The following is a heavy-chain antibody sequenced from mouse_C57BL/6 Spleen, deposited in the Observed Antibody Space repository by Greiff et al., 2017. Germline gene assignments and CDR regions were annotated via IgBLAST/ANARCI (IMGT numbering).Heavy chain of an antibody. J-gene: IGHJ4*01. CDR2: IWGGGST. D-gene: IGHD3-1*01. V-gene: IGHV2-9*01. Sequence: VMLVESGPGLVAPSPSLSITCTVSGFSLTSYGVNWVRQPPGKGLEWLGVIWGGGSTNYNSALMSRLGISKDNSKGQVSLKMNSLQTDDTAMYYCAKHGGYKDYYAMDYWGQGTSVTVSS. CDR1: GFSLTSYG. CDR3: AKHGGYKDYYAMDY.